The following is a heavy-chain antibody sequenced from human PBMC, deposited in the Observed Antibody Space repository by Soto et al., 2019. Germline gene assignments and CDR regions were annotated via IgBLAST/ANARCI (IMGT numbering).Heavy chain of an antibody. CDR2: IYYSGST. CDR1: GGSFSPNY. V-gene: IGHV4-59*01. Sequence: LLMLSVTWSVAGGSFSPNYWSWIRQPQGKGLEWVGYIYYSGSTNYNPSLKSRVTISVDTSKNQFSLKLSSVTAADTAVYYCARDYFGTDYYDSKAYNWFDPWGQGTLVTVSS. J-gene: IGHJ5*02. CDR3: ARDYFGTDYYDSKAYNWFDP. D-gene: IGHD3-22*01.